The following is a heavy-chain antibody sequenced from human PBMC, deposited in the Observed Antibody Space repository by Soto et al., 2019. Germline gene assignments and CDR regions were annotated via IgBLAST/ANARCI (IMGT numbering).Heavy chain of an antibody. CDR3: AGYCSGGSCLSPTIYYHYGMDV. V-gene: IGHV1-18*04. Sequence: ASVKVSCKASGYTFTSYCISWVLQAPGQGLEWMGWINAYDGNTNYAQPFHGRVAMTTDTSTSTAYMELRSLKSDDTAVYYCAGYCSGGSCLSPTIYYHYGMDVWGQGTTVTVSS. J-gene: IGHJ6*02. CDR1: GYTFTSYC. D-gene: IGHD2-15*01. CDR2: INAYDGNT.